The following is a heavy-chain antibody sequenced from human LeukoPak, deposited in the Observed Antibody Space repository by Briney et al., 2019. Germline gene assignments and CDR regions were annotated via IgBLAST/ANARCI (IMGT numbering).Heavy chain of an antibody. CDR1: GFTFEAYS. J-gene: IGHJ5*02. CDR2: IKQDGSEK. CDR3: AREEARSSSWPEVDRFDP. V-gene: IGHV3-7*01. Sequence: GGSLRLSCAVSGFTFEAYSMSWVRQAPGKGLEWVANIKQDGSEKYYVDSVKGRFTISRDNAKNSLYLQMNSLRAEDTAVYYCAREEARSSSWPEVDRFDPWGQGTLVTVSS. D-gene: IGHD6-13*01.